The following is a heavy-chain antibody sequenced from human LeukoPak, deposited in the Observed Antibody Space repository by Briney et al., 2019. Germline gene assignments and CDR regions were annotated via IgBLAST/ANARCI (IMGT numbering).Heavy chain of an antibody. CDR3: AKGMQGYCSGGSCSSYYGMDV. J-gene: IGHJ6*02. V-gene: IGHV3-23*01. Sequence: PGGSLRLSCAASGFTFSSYAMSWVRQAPGKGLEWVSAISGSGGSTYYADSVKGRFTISRDNSKNTLYLQMNSLRAEDTAVYYCAKGMQGYCSGGSCSSYYGMDVWGQGTTVTASS. CDR2: ISGSGGST. CDR1: GFTFSSYA. D-gene: IGHD2-15*01.